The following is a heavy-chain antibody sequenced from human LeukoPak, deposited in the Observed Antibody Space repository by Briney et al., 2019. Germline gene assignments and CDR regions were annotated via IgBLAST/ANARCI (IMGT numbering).Heavy chain of an antibody. CDR3: ARQLETTSWFDY. CDR2: ISPNSGGT. Sequence: ASVKVSCKASGYTFSDYYLHWVRLAPGQGLEWMGRISPNSGGTDYAQKFQGRVTMTRDASISTVYMDLNRLRSDDTAIYYCARQLETTSWFDYWGQGTLVIVSS. CDR1: GYTFSDYY. V-gene: IGHV1-2*06. J-gene: IGHJ4*02. D-gene: IGHD2-2*01.